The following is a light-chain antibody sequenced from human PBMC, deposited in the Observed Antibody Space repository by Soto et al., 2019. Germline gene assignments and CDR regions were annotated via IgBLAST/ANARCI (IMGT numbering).Light chain of an antibody. CDR1: SNDIGSYNL. V-gene: IGLV2-14*02. CDR3: SSYTSTSTRV. CDR2: EVS. Sequence: QSALTQPASVSGSPGQSITISCTGTSNDIGSYNLVSWYQHHPGKAPRLIIYEVSNRPSGVSNRFSGSKSGNTASLTISGLQAEDEADYYCSSYTSTSTRVFGTGTKLTVL. J-gene: IGLJ1*01.